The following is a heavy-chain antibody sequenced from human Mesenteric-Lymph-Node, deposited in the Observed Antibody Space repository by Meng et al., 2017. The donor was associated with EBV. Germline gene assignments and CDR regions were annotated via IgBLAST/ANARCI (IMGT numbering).Heavy chain of an antibody. J-gene: IGHJ4*02. V-gene: IGHV1-2*06. CDR2: INPNSGGT. CDR1: GYTFTGYY. D-gene: IGHD3-16*01. Sequence: HVQLVRSGAEVKKPGASLKVSCKASGYTFTGYYMHWVRQAPGQGLEWMGRINPNSGGTNYAQKFQGRVTMTRDTSISTAYMELGRLRSDDTAVYYCARDQARGGRPFDYWGQGTLVTVSS. CDR3: ARDQARGGRPFDY.